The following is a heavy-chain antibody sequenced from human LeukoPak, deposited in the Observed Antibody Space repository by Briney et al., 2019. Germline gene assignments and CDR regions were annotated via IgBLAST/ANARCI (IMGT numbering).Heavy chain of an antibody. J-gene: IGHJ5*02. CDR2: ISTFNGHT. V-gene: IGHV1-18*01. CDR3: ARDFEYCSGGSCQNWFDP. D-gene: IGHD2-15*01. CDR1: GYTFTTYG. Sequence: ASVKVSCKASGYTFTTYGISWVRQAPGHGLEWMGWISTFNGHTNYAQSRQDRVTMTTDTSTSTVYMELSSLISDDTAVYYCARDFEYCSGGSCQNWFDPWGQGTLVTVSS.